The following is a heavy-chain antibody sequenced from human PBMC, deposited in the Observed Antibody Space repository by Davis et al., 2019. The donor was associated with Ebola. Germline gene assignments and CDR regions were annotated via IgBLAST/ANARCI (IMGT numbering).Heavy chain of an antibody. J-gene: IGHJ4*02. CDR1: GFTFSSYW. CDR3: ARGDYDYVWGSYRPQTFDY. Sequence: PGGSLRLPRAASGFTFSSYWMHRVRQAPGKGLVWVSRINSDGSSTSYADSVKGRFTISRDNAKNTLYLKMNSLRAEDTAVYYCARGDYDYVWGSYRPQTFDYWGQGTLVTVSS. D-gene: IGHD3-16*02. CDR2: INSDGSST. V-gene: IGHV3-74*01.